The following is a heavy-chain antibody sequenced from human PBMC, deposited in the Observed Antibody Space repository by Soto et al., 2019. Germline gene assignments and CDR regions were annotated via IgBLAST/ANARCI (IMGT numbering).Heavy chain of an antibody. Sequence: EVQLLESGGGLVQPGGSLRLSCAASGFTFSSYAMSWVRQAPGKGLEWVSAISGSGGSTYYADSVKGRFTISRDNSKNTLYLQMNSLRAEDTAVYYCAKVWNLSWTVKVYYGMDVWGQGTTVTVSS. CDR1: GFTFSSYA. J-gene: IGHJ6*02. V-gene: IGHV3-23*01. CDR3: AKVWNLSWTVKVYYGMDV. CDR2: ISGSGGST. D-gene: IGHD3-3*01.